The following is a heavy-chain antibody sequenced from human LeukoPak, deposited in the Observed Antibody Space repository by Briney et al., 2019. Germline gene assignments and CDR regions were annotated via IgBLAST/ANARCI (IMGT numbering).Heavy chain of an antibody. CDR1: GFTVSSNY. V-gene: IGHV3-66*01. J-gene: IGHJ6*02. D-gene: IGHD3-9*01. CDR3: ASNPVRASGSYPIRYFDWYYYYYGMDV. CDR2: IYIGVST. Sequence: GGSLRLSCAASGFTVSSNYMSWGRQAPGKGLECVSGIYIGVSTDYADSVKGRFTISRDNSKNTLYLQMNSLRAEDTAVYYCASNPVRASGSYPIRYFDWYYYYYGMDVWGQGTTVTVSS.